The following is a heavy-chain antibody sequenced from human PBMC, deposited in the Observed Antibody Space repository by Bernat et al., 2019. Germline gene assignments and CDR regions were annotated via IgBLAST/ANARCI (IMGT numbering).Heavy chain of an antibody. D-gene: IGHD6-13*01. CDR1: GFTFSSYG. J-gene: IGHJ3*02. CDR3: ARGGTAAGTRVVAFDI. Sequence: QVQLVESGGGVVQPGRSLRLSCAASGFTFSSYGMHWVRQAPGKGLEWVAVILYDGSNKYYADSVKGRFTISRDNSKNTLYLQMNSLRAEDTAVYYCARGGTAAGTRVVAFDIWGQGTMVTVSS. V-gene: IGHV3-33*01. CDR2: ILYDGSNK.